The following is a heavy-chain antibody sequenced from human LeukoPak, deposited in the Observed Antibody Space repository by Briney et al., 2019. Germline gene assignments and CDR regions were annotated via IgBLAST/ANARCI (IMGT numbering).Heavy chain of an antibody. CDR3: ARVESSAFDY. V-gene: IGHV3-7*01. CDR2: IKEDGIEK. J-gene: IGHJ4*02. D-gene: IGHD6-6*01. Sequence: GGSLRLSCAASGLKNKFWMSWVRQAPGKGLEWVANIKEDGIEKHYVDSVKGRFTISRDNAENSLYLQMNSLRAEDTAVYYCARVESSAFDYWGQGTLVTVSS. CDR1: GLKNKFW.